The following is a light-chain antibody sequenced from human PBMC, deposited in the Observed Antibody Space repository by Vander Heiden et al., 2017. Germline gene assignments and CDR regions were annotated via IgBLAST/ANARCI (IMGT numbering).Light chain of an antibody. J-gene: IGKJ4*01. CDR1: QDISNY. Sequence: DIQMTQSPSSLSASVGDRVTITCQASQDISNYLNWYQQKPGKAPKLLIYDASNLETGVPSRFSGSGSGTDFTFTISSLQPEDIATYYCQQYDNPLLTLGGGTKVEIK. V-gene: IGKV1-33*01. CDR3: QQYDNPLLT. CDR2: DAS.